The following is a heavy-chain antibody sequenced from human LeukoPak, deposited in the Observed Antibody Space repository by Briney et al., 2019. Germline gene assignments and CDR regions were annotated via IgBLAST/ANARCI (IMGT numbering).Heavy chain of an antibody. J-gene: IGHJ6*02. CDR1: GYTLTELS. CDR2: FDPEDGET. CDR3: ARGDVVVPAATPVFSGMDV. Sequence: GASVKVSCKVSGYTLTELSMHWVRQAPGKGLEWMGGFDPEDGETIYAQKFQGRVTMTEDTSTDTAYMELSSLRSEDTAVYYCARGDVVVPAATPVFSGMDVWGQGTTVTVSS. D-gene: IGHD2-2*01. V-gene: IGHV1-24*01.